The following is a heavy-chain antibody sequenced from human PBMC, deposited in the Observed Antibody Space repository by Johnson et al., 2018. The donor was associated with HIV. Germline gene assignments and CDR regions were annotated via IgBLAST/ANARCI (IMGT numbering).Heavy chain of an antibody. CDR1: GSTFDDYG. CDR3: AKNRLPDAGDAFDI. J-gene: IGHJ3*02. CDR2: ITRNSGLT. D-gene: IGHD2-15*01. Sequence: VQLVESGGGVVRPGDSLRLSCVASGSTFDDYGMNWVRLVPGKGLEWVAGITRNSGLTGSADSLKGRFTISRDNSKNTLYPQMNSLRAEDTAVSYCAKNRLPDAGDAFDIWGQGTMVTVSS. V-gene: IGHV3-20*04.